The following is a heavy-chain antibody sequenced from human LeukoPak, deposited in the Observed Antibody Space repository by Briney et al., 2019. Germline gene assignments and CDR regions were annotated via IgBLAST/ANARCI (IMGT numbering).Heavy chain of an antibody. J-gene: IGHJ4*02. D-gene: IGHD3-22*01. CDR3: AREYYYDSSGYFI. CDR1: GFTFSSYE. V-gene: IGHV3-48*03. Sequence: GGSLRLSCAASGFTFSSYEMNWVRQAPGKGLEWVSYISSSGSTIYYADSVKGRFTISRDNAKNSLYLQMNSLRAEDTAVYYCAREYYYDSSGYFIWGQGTLVTVSS. CDR2: ISSSGSTI.